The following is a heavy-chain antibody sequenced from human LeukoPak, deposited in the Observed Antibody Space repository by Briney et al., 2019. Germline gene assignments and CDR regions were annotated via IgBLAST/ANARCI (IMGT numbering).Heavy chain of an antibody. D-gene: IGHD4-17*01. CDR3: VRDGPYGDYPTWKY. V-gene: IGHV3-7*01. CDR2: IRKDGSEK. CDR1: GFTFDTYW. Sequence: GGSLRLSCAASGFTFDTYWMTWVRQAPGKGLEWVANIRKDGSEKNYVGSVKGRFTISRDNAKNSLYLQMNSLRVEDTAVYYCVRDGPYGDYPTWKYWGQGTLVTVSS. J-gene: IGHJ4*02.